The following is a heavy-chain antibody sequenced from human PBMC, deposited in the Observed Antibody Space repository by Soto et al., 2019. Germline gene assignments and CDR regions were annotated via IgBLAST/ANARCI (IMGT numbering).Heavy chain of an antibody. CDR3: ARRYGSAFDF. D-gene: IGHD3-10*01. J-gene: IGHJ3*01. CDR2: IYYSGST. V-gene: IGHV4-59*01. Sequence: QVQLQESGPGLVKPSETLSLTCTVSGGSISSYYWSWIRQPPGKGLEWIGYIYYSGSTNYNPSLKSRVTISVDTSKNQFSLKLTSVTAADTAVYYCARRYGSAFDFWGQGTMVPVSS. CDR1: GGSISSYY.